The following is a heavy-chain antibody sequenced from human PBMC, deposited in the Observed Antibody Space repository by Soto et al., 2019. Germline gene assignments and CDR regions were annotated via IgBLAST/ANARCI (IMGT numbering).Heavy chain of an antibody. Sequence: QVQLQQWGAGLLKPSETLSLTCAVYGGSFSGYYWSWIRQPPGKGLEWVGEINHSGSTNYNPSLKSRVTISVDTYKNQFSLKLSSVTAADTAVYSCAREFVNTVVITMPLWFDPWGQGTLVTVSS. D-gene: IGHD3-22*01. J-gene: IGHJ5*02. CDR3: AREFVNTVVITMPLWFDP. V-gene: IGHV4-34*01. CDR2: INHSGST. CDR1: GGSFSGYY.